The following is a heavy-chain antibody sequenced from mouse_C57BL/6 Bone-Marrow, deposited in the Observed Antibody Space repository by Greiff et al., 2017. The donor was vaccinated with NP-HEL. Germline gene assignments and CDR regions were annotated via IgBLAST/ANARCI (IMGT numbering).Heavy chain of an antibody. J-gene: IGHJ2*01. V-gene: IGHV1-81*01. D-gene: IGHD1-1*01. CDR3: ARERVYYGSSDGFDY. CDR2: IYPRSGNT. Sequence: VQLQQSGAELARPGASVKLSCKASGYTFTSYGISWVKQRTGQGLEWIGEIYPRSGNTYYNEKFKGKATLTADKSSSRAYMELRSRTSEESAVYFCARERVYYGSSDGFDYWGQGTTLTVSS. CDR1: GYTFTSYG.